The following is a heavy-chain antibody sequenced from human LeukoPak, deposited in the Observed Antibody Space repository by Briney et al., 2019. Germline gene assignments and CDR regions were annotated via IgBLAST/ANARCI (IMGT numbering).Heavy chain of an antibody. CDR1: GYSLTGYH. CDR2: INPNSGDT. Sequence: GASVKVSCKASGYSLTGYHMHWVRQAPGQGLEWMGRINPNSGDTHYAQKFQGRVTMTRDTSISTAYMELSRLRSDDTAVYYCARDYCSSTSCLFDYWGQGTLVTVSS. J-gene: IGHJ4*02. V-gene: IGHV1-2*06. D-gene: IGHD2-2*01. CDR3: ARDYCSSTSCLFDY.